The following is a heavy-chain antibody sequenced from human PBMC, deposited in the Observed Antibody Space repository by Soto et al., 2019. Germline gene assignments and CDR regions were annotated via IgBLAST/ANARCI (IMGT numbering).Heavy chain of an antibody. CDR2: ISWDEAK. D-gene: IGHD3-9*01. CDR3: ARMGPGDWPLDY. V-gene: IGHV2-5*02. Sequence: QITLKESGPTLVQPTQTLTLTCTFSGFSLSTSGVGVGWIRQPPGKALEWLAVISWDEAKEYSPSLKNRLTISTHSAKNQVVLTMTNMAPMDTGTDSWARMGPGDWPLDYWGQGTLVTVSS. CDR1: GFSLSTSGVG. J-gene: IGHJ4*02.